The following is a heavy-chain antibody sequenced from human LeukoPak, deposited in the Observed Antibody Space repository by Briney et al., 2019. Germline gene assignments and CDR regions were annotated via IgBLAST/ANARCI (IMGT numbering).Heavy chain of an antibody. CDR2: INHSGST. Sequence: PSETLSLTCAVYGGSFSGYYWSWIRQPPGKGLEWIGEINHSGSTNYNPSLKSRVTISVDTSKNQFSLKLSSVTAADTAVYYCARADIVVVVAATEAFDIWGQGTMVTVSS. J-gene: IGHJ3*02. V-gene: IGHV4-34*01. CDR1: GGSFSGYY. D-gene: IGHD2-15*01. CDR3: ARADIVVVVAATEAFDI.